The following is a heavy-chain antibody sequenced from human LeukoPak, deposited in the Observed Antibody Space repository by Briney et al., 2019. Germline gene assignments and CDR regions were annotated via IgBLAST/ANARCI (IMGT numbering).Heavy chain of an antibody. CDR1: GFTFSSYA. CDR2: ISGSGGST. CDR3: ARDQHGLLLWFGDPIRFFDY. V-gene: IGHV3-23*01. Sequence: GGSLRLSCAASGFTFSSYAMSWVRQAPGKGLEWVSAISGSGGSTYYADSVKGRFTISRDNSKNTLYLQMNSLRAEDTAVYYCARDQHGLLLWFGDPIRFFDYWGQGTLVTVSS. J-gene: IGHJ4*02. D-gene: IGHD3-10*01.